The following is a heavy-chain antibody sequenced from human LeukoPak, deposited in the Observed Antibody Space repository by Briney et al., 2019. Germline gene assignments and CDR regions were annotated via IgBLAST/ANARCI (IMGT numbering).Heavy chain of an antibody. CDR2: ISWNSGSI. Sequence: GGSLRLSCAASGFTFDDYAMHWVRQAPGKGLEWVSGISWNSGSIGYADSVKGRFTISRDNSKNTLYLQMNSLRAEDTAVYYCAKDRDYDFWSGPAYWGQGTLVTVSS. V-gene: IGHV3-9*01. CDR1: GFTFDDYA. J-gene: IGHJ4*02. CDR3: AKDRDYDFWSGPAY. D-gene: IGHD3-3*01.